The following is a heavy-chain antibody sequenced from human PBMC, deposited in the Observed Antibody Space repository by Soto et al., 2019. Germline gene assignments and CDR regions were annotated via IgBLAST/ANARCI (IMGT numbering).Heavy chain of an antibody. CDR3: ARLGRGGGSYYLAEYFQH. Sequence: LSLTCTVSGGSISSSSYYWGLIRQPPGKGLEWIGSIYYSGSTYYNPSLKSRVTISVDTSKNQFSLKLSSVTAADTAVYYCARLGRGGGSYYLAEYFQHWGQGTLVTVSS. D-gene: IGHD1-26*01. CDR2: IYYSGST. J-gene: IGHJ1*01. V-gene: IGHV4-39*01. CDR1: GGSISSSSYY.